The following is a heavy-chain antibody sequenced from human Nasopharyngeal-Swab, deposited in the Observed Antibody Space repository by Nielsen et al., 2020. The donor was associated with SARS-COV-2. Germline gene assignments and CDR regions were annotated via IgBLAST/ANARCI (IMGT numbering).Heavy chain of an antibody. J-gene: IGHJ4*02. CDR2: ISSSGSTI. V-gene: IGHV3-48*03. Sequence: GESLKISCAASGFTFSSYEMNWVRQAPGKGLEWVSYISSSGSTIYYADSVKGRFTISRDNAKNSLYLQMNSLRAEDTAVYYCARDRWGYCSSTSCYGGQGLFDCWGQGTLVTVSS. CDR1: GFTFSSYE. D-gene: IGHD2-2*01. CDR3: ARDRWGYCSSTSCYGGQGLFDC.